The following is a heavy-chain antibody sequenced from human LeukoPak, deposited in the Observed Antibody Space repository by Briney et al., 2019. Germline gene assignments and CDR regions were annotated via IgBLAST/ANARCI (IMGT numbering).Heavy chain of an antibody. CDR3: ARQEPPYSSSSHWFDP. D-gene: IGHD6-6*01. Sequence: PGESLKISCKGSGYTFTSYWIGWVRQMPGKGLEWMGIIYPGDSDTRYSPSFQGQVTNSADKSISTAYLQWSSLKASDTAMYYCARQEPPYSSSSHWFDPWGQGTLVTVSS. J-gene: IGHJ5*02. CDR1: GYTFTSYW. V-gene: IGHV5-51*01. CDR2: IYPGDSDT.